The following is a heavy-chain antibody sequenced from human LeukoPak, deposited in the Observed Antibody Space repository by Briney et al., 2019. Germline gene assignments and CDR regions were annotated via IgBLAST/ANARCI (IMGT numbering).Heavy chain of an antibody. Sequence: GGSLRLSCAASGFTFSSYSMNWVRQAPGKGLEWVSGISGSGGSTYYADSVKGRFTISRDNSKNTLYLQMNSLRAEDTAVYYCARETYYYDSSGYYDWGQGTLVTVSS. V-gene: IGHV3-23*01. D-gene: IGHD3-22*01. CDR1: GFTFSSYS. CDR3: ARETYYYDSSGYYD. CDR2: ISGSGGST. J-gene: IGHJ4*02.